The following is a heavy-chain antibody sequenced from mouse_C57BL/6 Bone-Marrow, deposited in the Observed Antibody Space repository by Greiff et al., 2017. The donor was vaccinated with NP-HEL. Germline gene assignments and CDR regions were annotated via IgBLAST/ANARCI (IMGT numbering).Heavy chain of an antibody. J-gene: IGHJ1*03. CDR2: IYWDDDK. V-gene: IGHV8-12*01. CDR1: GFSLSTSGMG. D-gene: IGHD1-1*01. CDR3: AEGYYGSSYDWYFDV. Sequence: QVTLKVSGPGILQSSQPLSLTCSFSGFSLSTSGMGVSWIRQPSGKGLEWLAHIYWDDDKRYNPSLKSRLTISKDTSRNQVFLKITSVDTADTATYDCAEGYYGSSYDWYFDVWGTGTTVTVSS.